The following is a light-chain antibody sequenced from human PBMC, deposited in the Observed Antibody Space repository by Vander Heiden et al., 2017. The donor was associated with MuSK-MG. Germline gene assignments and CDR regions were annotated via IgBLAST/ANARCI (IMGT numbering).Light chain of an antibody. CDR3: QQRSNWLS. J-gene: IGKJ4*01. V-gene: IGKV3-11*01. CDR2: DAS. CDR1: QSVGTY. Sequence: ELVLTQSPATLSLSPGERATLSCRASQSVGTYLAWYQKKPGQFPRLLIYDASNRASDIPARFSGSGSGTDFTLTISSLEPEDSAVYYCQQRSNWLSFGGGTKVEIK.